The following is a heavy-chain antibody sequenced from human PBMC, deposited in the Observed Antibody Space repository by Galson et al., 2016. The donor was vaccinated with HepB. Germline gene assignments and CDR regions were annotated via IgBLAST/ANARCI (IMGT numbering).Heavy chain of an antibody. V-gene: IGHV3-23*01. CDR1: GFTFSSYA. CDR2: ISESGSTI. J-gene: IGHJ4*02. CDR3: AKDDLENTVTTLFDY. D-gene: IGHD4-17*01. Sequence: GSLRLSCAASGFTFSSYAMSWVRQAPGKRLAWVSAISESGSTIYYADSVKGRFTISRDNSRNTLFLQMNSLRAEDTAIYYCAKDDLENTVTTLFDYWGQGTLVTVSS.